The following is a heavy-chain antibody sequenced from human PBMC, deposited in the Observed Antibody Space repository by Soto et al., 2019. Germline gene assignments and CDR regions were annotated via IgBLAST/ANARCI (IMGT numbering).Heavy chain of an antibody. CDR3: ARGLECRGYCLDKPTWFGP. J-gene: IGHJ5*02. D-gene: IGHD2-15*01. CDR1: GGTFSTYT. CDR2: IIPIFGIP. Sequence: QVQLVQSGAEVQKSGSSVKVSCKASGGTFSTYTFSWVRQAPGQGLEWMGRIIPIFGIPYYAQKFQGRVTITADKSTSTFYMELSSLGSDDTAVYFCARGLECRGYCLDKPTWFGPWGQGTLVTVSS. V-gene: IGHV1-69*17.